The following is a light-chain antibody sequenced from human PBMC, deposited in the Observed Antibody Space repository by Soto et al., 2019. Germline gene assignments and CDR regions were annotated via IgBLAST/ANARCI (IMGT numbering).Light chain of an antibody. CDR3: QQRSTWPST. CDR1: QRVSDY. Sequence: EIVLTQSPATLYLSPGNRATLSCRASQRVSDYLAWYEQKPGQAPRLLIYDASNRATGIPAKFSGSGSGTDLTLTFLSLKPDDFAVYYCQQRSTWPSTFGGENQVEI. J-gene: IGKJ4*01. V-gene: IGKV3-11*01. CDR2: DAS.